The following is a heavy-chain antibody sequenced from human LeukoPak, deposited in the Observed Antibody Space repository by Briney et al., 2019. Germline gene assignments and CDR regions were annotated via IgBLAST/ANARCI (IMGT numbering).Heavy chain of an antibody. J-gene: IGHJ5*02. V-gene: IGHV4-4*07. CDR3: ARDVGATFQRNWFDP. CDR1: GGSISSYY. CDR2: IYTSGST. D-gene: IGHD1-26*01. Sequence: PSETPSLTCTVSGGSISSYYWSWIRQPAGKGLEWIGRIYTSGSTNYNPSLKSRVTMSVDTSKNQFSLKLSSVTAADTAVYYCARDVGATFQRNWFDPWGQGTLVTVSS.